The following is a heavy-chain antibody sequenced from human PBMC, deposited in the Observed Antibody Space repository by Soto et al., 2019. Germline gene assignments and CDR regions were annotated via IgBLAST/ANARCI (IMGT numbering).Heavy chain of an antibody. Sequence: QVQLVQSGAEVKKPESSVKVSCKAPGGTFRTYAISWVRQAPGQGFEWMGGIIPMFVTENYGQRLQERVTITADESTNTVYKELSSLRSEDTAVYFCASGIQLWLRRINNGYSGWGQGTLVTVSS. CDR2: IIPMFVTE. J-gene: IGHJ4*02. V-gene: IGHV1-69*12. D-gene: IGHD5-18*01. CDR1: GGTFRTYA. CDR3: ASGIQLWLRRINNGYSG.